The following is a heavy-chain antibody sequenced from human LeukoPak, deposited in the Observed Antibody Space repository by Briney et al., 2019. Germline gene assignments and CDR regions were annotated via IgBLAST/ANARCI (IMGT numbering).Heavy chain of an antibody. Sequence: PGGSLRLSCAASGFTFSSYAMHWVRQAPGKGLEWVAVISYDGSNKYYADSVKGRFTISRDNSKNTLYLQMNSLRAEDTAVYYCARGLTYYYDSSGYPAFDYWGQGTLVTVSS. V-gene: IGHV3-30-3*01. CDR2: ISYDGSNK. CDR1: GFTFSSYA. J-gene: IGHJ4*02. CDR3: ARGLTYYYDSSGYPAFDY. D-gene: IGHD3-22*01.